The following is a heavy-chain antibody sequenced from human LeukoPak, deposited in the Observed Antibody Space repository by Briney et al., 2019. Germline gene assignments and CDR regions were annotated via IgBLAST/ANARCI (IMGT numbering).Heavy chain of an antibody. V-gene: IGHV1-2*02. Sequence: GASVKVSCKSSGYTFTAYYIHWERQAPGQGLEWMGWVNPNTGGTNYAQKFQGRVTMTRDTSISTAYMELSRLRSDDTAVYYCARDGAYSRGWFDPWGQGTLVTVSS. CDR1: GYTFTAYY. D-gene: IGHD2-15*01. CDR2: VNPNTGGT. J-gene: IGHJ5*02. CDR3: ARDGAYSRGWFDP.